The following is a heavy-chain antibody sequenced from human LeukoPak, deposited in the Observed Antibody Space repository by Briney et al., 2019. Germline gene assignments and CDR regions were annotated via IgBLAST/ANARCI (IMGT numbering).Heavy chain of an antibody. D-gene: IGHD3-10*01. CDR3: ARHSYGSGSYPAFDY. V-gene: IGHV4-39*01. Sequence: PSETLSLTCSVSGDSISSSKYYWGWVRQPPGKGLESIGGFYYSGNTYHTPSLKSRVTVSVDTAKNQFSLKLSSVTAADTAVYYCARHSYGSGSYPAFDYWGQGTLVTVSS. J-gene: IGHJ4*02. CDR2: FYYSGNT. CDR1: GDSISSSKYY.